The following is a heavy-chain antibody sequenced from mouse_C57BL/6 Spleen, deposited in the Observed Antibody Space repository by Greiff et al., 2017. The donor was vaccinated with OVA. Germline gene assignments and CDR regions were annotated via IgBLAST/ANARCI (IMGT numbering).Heavy chain of an antibody. CDR3: ARARDYYFDY. D-gene: IGHD3-1*01. CDR2: ISDGGSYT. CDR1: GFTFSSYA. V-gene: IGHV5-4*01. Sequence: EVHLVESGGGLVKPGGSLKLSCAASGFTFSSYAMSWVRQTPEKRLEWVATISDGGSYTYYPDNVKGRFTISRDNAKNNLYLQMSHLKSEDTAMYYCARARDYYFDYWGQGTTLTVSS. J-gene: IGHJ2*01.